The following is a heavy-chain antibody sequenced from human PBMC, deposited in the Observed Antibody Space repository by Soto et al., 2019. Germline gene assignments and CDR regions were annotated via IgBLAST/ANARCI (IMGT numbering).Heavy chain of an antibody. CDR1: GYSFTSYW. CDR3: ARRATYSSSTISPYGMDV. Sequence: GESLKISCKGSGYSFTSYWISWVRQMPGKGLEWMGRIDPSDSYTYYSPSFQGHVTISADKSISTAYLQWSSLKASDTAMYYCARRATYSSSTISPYGMDVWGQGTTVTVSS. D-gene: IGHD6-6*01. V-gene: IGHV5-10-1*01. J-gene: IGHJ6*02. CDR2: IDPSDSYT.